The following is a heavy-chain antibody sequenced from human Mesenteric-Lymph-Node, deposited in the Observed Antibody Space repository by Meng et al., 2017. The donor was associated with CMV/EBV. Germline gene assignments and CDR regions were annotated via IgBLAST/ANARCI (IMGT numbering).Heavy chain of an antibody. D-gene: IGHD2-2*01. V-gene: IGHV3-72*01. CDR3: VRVRYCTSTTCRGAFDV. CDR2: TINKANSYTT. Sequence: GESLKISCAASGFTFSDHYMDWVRQAPGKGLEWVGRTINKANSYTTEYAASVKGRFTISRDDSKDSLYLQMNSLKTEDTAVHYCVRVRYCTSTTCRGAFDVWGQGTMVTVSS. CDR1: GFTFSDHY. J-gene: IGHJ3*01.